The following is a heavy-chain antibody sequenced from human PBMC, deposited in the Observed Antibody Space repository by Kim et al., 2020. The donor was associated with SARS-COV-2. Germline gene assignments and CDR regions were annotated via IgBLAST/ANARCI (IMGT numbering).Heavy chain of an antibody. D-gene: IGHD3-3*01. CDR3: ARQRFLEWFEGRNWFEP. J-gene: IGHJ5*02. Sequence: SETLSLTCTVSGGSISSSSYYWGWIRQPPGKGLEWIGSIYYSGSTYYNPSLKSRVTISVDTSKNQFSLKLSSVTAADTAVYYCARQRFLEWFEGRNWFEPWGQGTLVTVSS. CDR1: GGSISSSSYY. CDR2: IYYSGST. V-gene: IGHV4-39*01.